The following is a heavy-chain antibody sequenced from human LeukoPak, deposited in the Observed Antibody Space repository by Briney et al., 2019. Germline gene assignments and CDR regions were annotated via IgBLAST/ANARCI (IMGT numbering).Heavy chain of an antibody. V-gene: IGHV3-48*03. CDR2: ISSSGTTR. CDR1: GFAFSVYE. Sequence: LSYAASGFAFSVYEMYWVRQAPGKGLEWVSCISSSGTTRYYADSVKGRFTISRDNAKNSLYLQMNSLRAEDTAVYYCTTLTVASSFDYWGQGTLVTVSS. CDR3: TTLTVASSFDY. D-gene: IGHD6-19*01. J-gene: IGHJ4*02.